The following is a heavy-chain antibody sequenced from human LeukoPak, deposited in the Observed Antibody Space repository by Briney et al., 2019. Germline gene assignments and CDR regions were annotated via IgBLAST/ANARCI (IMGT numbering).Heavy chain of an antibody. CDR3: ARGQVVPPKNYYYYYMDV. CDR1: GGSFSGYY. D-gene: IGHD2-2*01. J-gene: IGHJ6*03. V-gene: IGHV4-34*01. CDR2: ISHSGST. Sequence: SETLSLTCAVYGGSFSGYYWSWIRQPPGKGLEWIGEISHSGSTNYNPSLKSRVTISVDTSKNQFSLKLSSVTAADTAVYYCARGQVVPPKNYYYYYMDVWGKGTTVTVSS.